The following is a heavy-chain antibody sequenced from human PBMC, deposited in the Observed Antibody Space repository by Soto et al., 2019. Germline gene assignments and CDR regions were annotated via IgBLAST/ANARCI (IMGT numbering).Heavy chain of an antibody. CDR2: VNPNNGDT. D-gene: IGHD3-10*01. Sequence: QVQLVQSGAELKKPGASVKVSCKASGYTFSNYDMNWVRQATGQGPEWIGWVNPNNGDTGYAQKFKGRVTLTTGFSITSAYLDLTSLRSEDTAIYYLETVSRKGSAIDVHYWGQATLITVSS. J-gene: IGHJ4*02. V-gene: IGHV1-8*01. CDR3: ETVSRKGSAIDVHY. CDR1: GYTFSNYD.